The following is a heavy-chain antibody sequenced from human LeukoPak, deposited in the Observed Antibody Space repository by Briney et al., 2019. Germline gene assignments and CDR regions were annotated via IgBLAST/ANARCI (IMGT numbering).Heavy chain of an antibody. CDR2: IYYSGST. J-gene: IGHJ4*02. CDR3: ARGEGYGDLSY. CDR1: GGSISSSSYY. D-gene: IGHD4-17*01. Sequence: SETLSLTCTVSGGSISSSSYYWGWIRQPPGKGLEWIGYIYYSGSTYYNPSLKSRVTISVDTSKNQFSLKLSSVTAADTAVYYCARGEGYGDLSYWGQGTLVTVSS. V-gene: IGHV4-31*03.